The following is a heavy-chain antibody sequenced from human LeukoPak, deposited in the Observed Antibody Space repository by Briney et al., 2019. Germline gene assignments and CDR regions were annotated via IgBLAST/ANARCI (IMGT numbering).Heavy chain of an antibody. D-gene: IGHD1-1*01. CDR2: IRSKANSYAT. Sequence: GGSLRLSCAASGFTFSASAMYWVRQASGKGLEWVGRIRSKANSYATAYAASVKGRFTISRDDSKNTAYLQMSSLKTEDTAVYFCTRGPDKWNDVRDGFDMWGQGTMVTVSS. CDR3: TRGPDKWNDVRDGFDM. J-gene: IGHJ3*02. V-gene: IGHV3-73*01. CDR1: GFTFSASA.